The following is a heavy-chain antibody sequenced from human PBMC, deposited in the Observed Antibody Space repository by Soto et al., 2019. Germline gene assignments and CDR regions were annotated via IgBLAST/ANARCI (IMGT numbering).Heavy chain of an antibody. CDR3: VMMYAVAGSFDY. V-gene: IGHV4-59*01. J-gene: IGHJ4*02. CDR1: GGSISSYY. Sequence: PSETLSLTCTVSGGSISSYYWSWIRQPPGKGLEWIGYIYYSGSTNYNPSLKSRVTISVDTSKNQFSLKLSSVTAADTAVYYCVMMYAVAGSFDYWGQGTLVTVSS. D-gene: IGHD6-19*01. CDR2: IYYSGST.